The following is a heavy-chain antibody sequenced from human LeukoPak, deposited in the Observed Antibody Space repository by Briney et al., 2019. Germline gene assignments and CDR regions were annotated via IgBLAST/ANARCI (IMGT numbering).Heavy chain of an antibody. Sequence: PSQTLSLTCTVSGGSISSGGYYWSWIRQPPGKGLEWIGYIYHSGSTYYNPSLKSRVTISVDRSKNQFSLKLSSVTAADTAVYYCARVKSGSYYRGLVAWFDPWGQGTLVTVSS. CDR1: GGSISSGGYY. CDR3: ARVKSGSYYRGLVAWFDP. D-gene: IGHD1-26*01. J-gene: IGHJ5*02. CDR2: IYHSGST. V-gene: IGHV4-30-2*01.